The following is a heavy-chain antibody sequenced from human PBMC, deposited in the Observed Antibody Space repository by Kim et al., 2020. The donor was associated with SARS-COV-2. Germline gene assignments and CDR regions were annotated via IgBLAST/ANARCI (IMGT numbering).Heavy chain of an antibody. V-gene: IGHV3-15*01. Sequence: GGSLRLSCAASGFTFSNAWMSWVRQAPGKGLEWVGRIKSKTDGGTTDYAAPVKGRFTISRDDSKNTLYLQMNILKTEDTAVYYCTTDQSKVIVVVITDYYYYGMDVWGQGTTVTVSS. CDR3: TTDQSKVIVVVITDYYYYGMDV. CDR1: GFTFSNAW. CDR2: IKSKTDGGTT. D-gene: IGHD3-22*01. J-gene: IGHJ6*02.